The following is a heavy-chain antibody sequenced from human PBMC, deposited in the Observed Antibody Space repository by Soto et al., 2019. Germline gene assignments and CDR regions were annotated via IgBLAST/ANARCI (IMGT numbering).Heavy chain of an antibody. CDR1: GYTFTGYY. CDR3: ARGSHVLRYFDWSFDP. Sequence: QVQLVQSGAEVKKPGASVKVSCKASGYTFTGYYMHWVRQAPGQGLEWMGWINPNSGGTNYEQKFQGWVTMTRDTSISTAYMELSRLRSDDTAVYYCARGSHVLRYFDWSFDPWGQGTLVTVSS. J-gene: IGHJ5*02. D-gene: IGHD3-9*01. V-gene: IGHV1-2*04. CDR2: INPNSGGT.